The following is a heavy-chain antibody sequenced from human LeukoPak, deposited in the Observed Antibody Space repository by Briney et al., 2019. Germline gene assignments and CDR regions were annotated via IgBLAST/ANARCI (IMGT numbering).Heavy chain of an antibody. CDR2: IKQDGSAK. J-gene: IGHJ4*02. V-gene: IGHV3-7*01. Sequence: GGSLRLSCAASGFTFSTYWMSWVRQAPGKGLEWVANIKQDGSAKYYVDSVKGRLTISRDNAKNSLYLQMNSLRAEDTAMYYCARDSAGNDYWGQGTLVTVSS. CDR3: ARDSAGNDY. D-gene: IGHD6-13*01. CDR1: GFTFSTYW.